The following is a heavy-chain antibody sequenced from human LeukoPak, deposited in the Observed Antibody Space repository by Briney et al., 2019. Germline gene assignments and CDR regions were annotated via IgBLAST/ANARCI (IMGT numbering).Heavy chain of an antibody. CDR2: ISGSGGST. CDR3: AKDLGLMGRGEFDY. D-gene: IGHD3-10*01. J-gene: IGHJ4*02. CDR1: GFTFSSYD. V-gene: IGHV3-23*01. Sequence: PGGSLRLSCAASGFTFSSYDMSWVRQAPGKGLEWVSAISGSGGSTYYADSVKGRFTISRDNSKNTLYLQMNSLRAEDTAVYYCAKDLGLMGRGEFDYWGQGTLVTVPS.